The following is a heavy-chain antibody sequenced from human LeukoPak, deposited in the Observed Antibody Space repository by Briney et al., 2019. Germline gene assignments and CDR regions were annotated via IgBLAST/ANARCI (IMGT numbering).Heavy chain of an antibody. D-gene: IGHD1-26*01. CDR1: GFTVSTNS. CDR3: ARSDELGDYYYYYMDV. CDR2: ISSNGGST. J-gene: IGHJ6*03. Sequence: GGSLRLSCTVSGFTVSTNSMSWVRQAPGKGLEYVSAISSNGGSTYYANSVKGRFTISRDNSKNTLYLQMGSLRAEDMAVYYCARSDELGDYYYYYMDVWGKGTTVTVSS. V-gene: IGHV3-64*01.